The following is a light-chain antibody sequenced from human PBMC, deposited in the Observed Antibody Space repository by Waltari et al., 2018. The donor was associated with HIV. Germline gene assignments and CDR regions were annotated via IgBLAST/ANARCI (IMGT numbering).Light chain of an antibody. Sequence: ETVLTQSPGTLSLSPGEGATLSCRASQSIRGIFLAWYQQKPGQAPRLLIYGASNRATGISDRFTGSGSGTEFTLTITSLQPDDFAMYYCQQYNSYPWTFGQGTKLDIK. V-gene: IGKV3-20*01. CDR2: GAS. CDR3: QQYNSYPWT. CDR1: QSIRGIF. J-gene: IGKJ1*01.